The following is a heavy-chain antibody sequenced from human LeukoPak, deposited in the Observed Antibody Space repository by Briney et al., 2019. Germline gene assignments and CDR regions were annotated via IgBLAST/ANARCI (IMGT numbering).Heavy chain of an antibody. CDR2: ISYTGTT. Sequence: KPSETLSLTCSVSGGSVSSANFYWSWIRQPPGKGLEWIGYISYTGTTDYNPSLKSRVTISLDASNNQFSLHLSSVTAADTAVYYCARGSVTPDFGYWDPGTLVTVSS. D-gene: IGHD4-17*01. J-gene: IGHJ4*02. CDR3: ARGSVTPDFGY. CDR1: GGSVSSANFY. V-gene: IGHV4-30-4*01.